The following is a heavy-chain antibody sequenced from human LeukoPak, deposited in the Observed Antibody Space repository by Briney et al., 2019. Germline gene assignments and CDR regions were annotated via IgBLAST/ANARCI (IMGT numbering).Heavy chain of an antibody. CDR1: GFTFSSYA. CDR3: ARDLLVTTGVVS. Sequence: PGGSLRLSCAASGFTFSSYAMHWVRQAPGKGLEWVSVIYSGGSTYYADSVKGRFTISRDNSKNTLYLQMNSLRAEDTAVYYCARDLLVTTGVVSWGQGTLVTVSS. CDR2: IYSGGST. D-gene: IGHD4-17*01. J-gene: IGHJ4*02. V-gene: IGHV3-66*01.